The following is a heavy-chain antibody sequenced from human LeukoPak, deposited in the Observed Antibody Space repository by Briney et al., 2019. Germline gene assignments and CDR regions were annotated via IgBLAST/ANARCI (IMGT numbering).Heavy chain of an antibody. CDR2: IRYDGTNK. CDR1: GFTFRTYP. J-gene: IGHJ4*02. V-gene: IGHV3-30*02. D-gene: IGHD1-26*01. Sequence: GGSLRLSCAASGFTFRTYPMYWDRRSPGKGLEWVAFIRYDGTNKYYADSVKGRFTISRDNSKNTLYLQMNSLRAEDTAVYSCAKDLSPMVGAKIFDYWGQGTLVTVSS. CDR3: AKDLSPMVGAKIFDY.